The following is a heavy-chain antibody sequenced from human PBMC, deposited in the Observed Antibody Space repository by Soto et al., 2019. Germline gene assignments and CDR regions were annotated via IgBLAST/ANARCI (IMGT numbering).Heavy chain of an antibody. J-gene: IGHJ4*02. Sequence: ASVKVSCKASGYSFTNNDVSWVRQATGQGLEWMGWMNPGSGDTSYAQKFQGRVTMTRDTSTSTVYMELSSLRSEDTAVYYCAASTVTTFFLFDYWGQGTLVTVSS. D-gene: IGHD4-17*01. CDR2: MNPGSGDT. CDR3: AASTVTTFFLFDY. V-gene: IGHV1-8*01. CDR1: GYSFTNND.